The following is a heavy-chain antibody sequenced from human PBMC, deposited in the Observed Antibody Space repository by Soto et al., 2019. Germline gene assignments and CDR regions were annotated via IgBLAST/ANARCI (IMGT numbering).Heavy chain of an antibody. Sequence: GESLKISCKGSGYRFTSYWISWVRQMPGKGLEWMGRIDPSDSYTNYSPSFQGHVTISADKSISTAYLQWSSLKASDTAMYYCARDSYSSSWYENPFDIWGQGTMVTVSS. V-gene: IGHV5-10-1*01. CDR2: IDPSDSYT. CDR1: GYRFTSYW. J-gene: IGHJ3*02. CDR3: ARDSYSSSWYENPFDI. D-gene: IGHD6-13*01.